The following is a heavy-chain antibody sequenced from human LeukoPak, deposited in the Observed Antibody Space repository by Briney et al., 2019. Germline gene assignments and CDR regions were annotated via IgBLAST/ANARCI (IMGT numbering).Heavy chain of an antibody. D-gene: IGHD3-9*01. CDR2: IYSGGST. V-gene: IGHV3-66*01. J-gene: IGHJ6*03. CDR1: GFTVSSNY. Sequence: PGGSLRLSCAASGFTVSSNYMSWVRQAPGKGLEWVSVIYSGGSTYYADSVKGRFTISRDNFKNTLYLQMNSLRAEDTAVYYCARFVYDILTGPPPYYYYYMDVWGKGTTVTISS. CDR3: ARFVYDILTGPPPYYYYYMDV.